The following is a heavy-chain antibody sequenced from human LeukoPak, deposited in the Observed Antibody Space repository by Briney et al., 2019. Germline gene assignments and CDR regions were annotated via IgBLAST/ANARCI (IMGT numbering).Heavy chain of an antibody. Sequence: PGGSLRLSCAASGFTFSSYAMSWVRQAPGKGLEWVSAISGSGGSTYYADSVKGRFTISRDNSKNTLYLQMNSLRAEDTAVYYCARCFLRGYSYGDFDYWGQGTLVTVSS. V-gene: IGHV3-23*01. J-gene: IGHJ4*02. CDR2: ISGSGGST. D-gene: IGHD5-18*01. CDR1: GFTFSSYA. CDR3: ARCFLRGYSYGDFDY.